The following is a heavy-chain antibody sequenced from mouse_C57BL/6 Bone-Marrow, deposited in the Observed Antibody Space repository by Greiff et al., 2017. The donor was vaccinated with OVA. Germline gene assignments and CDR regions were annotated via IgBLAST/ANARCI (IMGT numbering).Heavy chain of an antibody. D-gene: IGHD2-3*01. V-gene: IGHV1-36*01. J-gene: IGHJ4*01. Sequence: EVKLMESGPVLVKPGPSVKISCKASGFTFTDYYMHWVKQSHGKSLEWIGLVYPYNGGTSYNQKFKGKATLTVATSSSTAYMELNSLTSEDSAVYYCARYSLYDCYMRGNYAMAYWGQGTSVTVSS. CDR1: GFTFTDYY. CDR2: VYPYNGGT. CDR3: ARYSLYDCYMRGNYAMAY.